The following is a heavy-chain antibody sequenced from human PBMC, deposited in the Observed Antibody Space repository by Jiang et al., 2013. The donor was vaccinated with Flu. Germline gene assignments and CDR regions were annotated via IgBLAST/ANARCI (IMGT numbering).Heavy chain of an antibody. D-gene: IGHD3-22*01. Sequence: GPGLVKPSETLSLTCTVSGGSVSSGHYSWSWIRQPPGKGLEWIGYIYYSGSTNYNPSLNSRVTISVDTSKNQFSLKLSSVTAADTAFYYCARQTDIGDYYHVGLDYWGQGTLVTVSS. V-gene: IGHV4-61*01. J-gene: IGHJ4*02. CDR3: ARQTDIGDYYHVGLDY. CDR2: IYYSGST. CDR1: GGSVSSGHYS.